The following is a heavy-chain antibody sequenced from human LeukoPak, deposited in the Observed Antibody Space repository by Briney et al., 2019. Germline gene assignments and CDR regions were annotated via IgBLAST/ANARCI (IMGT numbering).Heavy chain of an antibody. CDR2: IYYSGST. V-gene: IGHV4-39*07. J-gene: IGHJ4*02. CDR1: GGSISSSSYY. D-gene: IGHD4-23*01. Sequence: SETLSLTCTVSGGSISSSSYYWGWLRQPPGKGLEWIGSIYYSGSTFYNPSLKSRVTISVDTSKNQFSLKLSSVTAADTAVYYCARDYGVQTTVDQAAFDYWGQGTLVTVSS. CDR3: ARDYGVQTTVDQAAFDY.